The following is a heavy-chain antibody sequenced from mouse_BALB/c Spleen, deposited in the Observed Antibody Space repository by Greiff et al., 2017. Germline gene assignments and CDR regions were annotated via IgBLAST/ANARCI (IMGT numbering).Heavy chain of an antibody. V-gene: IGHV2-2*02. D-gene: IGHD2-3*01. CDR1: GFSLTSYG. J-gene: IGHJ3*01. CDR3: ARTSDGYYRAWFAY. Sequence: VKVVESGPGLVQPSQSLSITCTVSGFSLTSYGVHWVRQSPGKGLEWLGVIWSGGSTDYNAAFISRLSISKDNSKSQVFFKMNSLQANDTAIYYCARTSDGYYRAWFAYWGQGTLVTVSA. CDR2: IWSGGST.